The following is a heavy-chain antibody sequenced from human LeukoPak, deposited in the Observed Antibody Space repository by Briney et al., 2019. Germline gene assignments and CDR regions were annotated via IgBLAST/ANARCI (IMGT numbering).Heavy chain of an antibody. D-gene: IGHD3-9*01. Sequence: SETLSLTCTVSGGSISSYYWSWIRQPPGKGLEWIGYIYYSGSTNYNPSLKSRVTISVDTSKNQFSLKLSSVTAADTAVYYCAREYYDILTGYGRVGAFDIWGQGTMVTVSS. V-gene: IGHV4-59*01. CDR3: AREYYDILTGYGRVGAFDI. J-gene: IGHJ3*02. CDR1: GGSISSYY. CDR2: IYYSGST.